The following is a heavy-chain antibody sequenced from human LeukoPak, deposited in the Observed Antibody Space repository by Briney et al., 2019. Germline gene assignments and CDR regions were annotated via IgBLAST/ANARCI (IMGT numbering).Heavy chain of an antibody. Sequence: SETLSLTCTVSGGSVSSNIYYWTWIRQPPGKGLEWIGYIYYSGSTNYNPSLKSRVTISVDTSKNQFSLKLTSLTAADTAVYYCAGDDYGDYGLDYWGQGTLVTVSS. D-gene: IGHD4-17*01. CDR3: AGDDYGDYGLDY. CDR2: IYYSGST. CDR1: GGSVSSNIYY. V-gene: IGHV4-61*01. J-gene: IGHJ4*02.